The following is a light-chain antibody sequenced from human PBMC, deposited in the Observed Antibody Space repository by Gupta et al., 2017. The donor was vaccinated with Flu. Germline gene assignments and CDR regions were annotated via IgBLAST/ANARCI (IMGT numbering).Light chain of an antibody. Sequence: DIQMTQSPSSVSASVGDRVTITCRASQGINSWLAWYQQKPGKAPKLLIYAASDLQSGVPSRFSGSGSGTDFTLTINSLQPEDFVTYYCQQANSFPITFGQGTRLEIK. CDR1: QGINSW. V-gene: IGKV1D-12*01. CDR3: QQANSFPIT. CDR2: AAS. J-gene: IGKJ5*01.